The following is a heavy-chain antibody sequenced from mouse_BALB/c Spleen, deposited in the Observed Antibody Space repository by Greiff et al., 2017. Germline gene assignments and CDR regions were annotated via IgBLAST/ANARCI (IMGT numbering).Heavy chain of an antibody. CDR2: INPSTGYT. J-gene: IGHJ3*01. V-gene: IGHV1-7*01. CDR1: GYTFTSYW. Sequence: QVQLQQSGAELAKPGASVKMSCKASGYTFTSYWMHWVKQRPGQGLEWIGYINPSTGYTEYNQKFKDKATLTADKSSSTAYMQLSSLTSEDSAVYYCARSGAYDYDWFAYWGQGTLVTVSA. D-gene: IGHD2-4*01. CDR3: ARSGAYDYDWFAY.